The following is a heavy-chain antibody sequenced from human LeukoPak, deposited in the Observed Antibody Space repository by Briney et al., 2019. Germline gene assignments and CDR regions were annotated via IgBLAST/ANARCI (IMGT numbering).Heavy chain of an antibody. CDR2: ISSNGGST. CDR1: GFTFSSYA. Sequence: GGSLRLSCAASGFTFSSYAMHWVRQAPGKGLEYVSAISSNGGSTYYANSVKGRFTISRDNSKNTLYLQMGSLRAEDMAVYYCARVHSSSNFRGDAFDIWGQGTMVTVSS. CDR3: ARVHSSSNFRGDAFDI. J-gene: IGHJ3*02. V-gene: IGHV3-64*01. D-gene: IGHD6-6*01.